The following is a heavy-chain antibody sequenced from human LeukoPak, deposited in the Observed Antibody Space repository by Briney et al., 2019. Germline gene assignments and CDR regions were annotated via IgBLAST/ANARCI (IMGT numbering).Heavy chain of an antibody. J-gene: IGHJ4*02. CDR1: GYTFTSYG. CDR3: AGGGGIGGAGRGGYFDY. D-gene: IGHD3-10*01. CDR2: ISAYNGNT. V-gene: IGHV1-18*01. Sequence: ASVKVSCKASGYTFTSYGISWVRQAPGQGLEWMGWISAYNGNTNYAQKLQGRVTMTTDTSTSTAYMELRSLGSDDTAVYYCAGGGGIGGAGRGGYFDYWGQGTLVTVSS.